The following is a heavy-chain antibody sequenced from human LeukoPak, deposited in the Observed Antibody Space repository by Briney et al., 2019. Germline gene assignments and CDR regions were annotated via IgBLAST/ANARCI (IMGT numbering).Heavy chain of an antibody. D-gene: IGHD6-13*01. J-gene: IGHJ4*02. CDR2: IKEDGSET. V-gene: IGHV3-7*03. CDR1: GFSFSSCW. CDR3: ARDSGWFRFDY. Sequence: GGSLRLSCAASGFSFSSCWMNWVRQAPGKGLEWVAKIKEDGSETYYVESVKGRFTISRDNANNLLSLQMNSLRADDTAVYYCARDSGWFRFDYWGQGTLVTVSS.